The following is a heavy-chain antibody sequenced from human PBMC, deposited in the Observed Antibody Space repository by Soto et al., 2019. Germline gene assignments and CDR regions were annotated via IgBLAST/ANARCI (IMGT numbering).Heavy chain of an antibody. CDR2: VYPDDSEI. CDR3: ARSPAGNSVAPFDY. D-gene: IGHD5-12*01. J-gene: IGHJ4*02. CDR1: GYDFPTYW. Sequence: PGESLKISCQGSGYDFPTYWIAWVRQMPGKGLEWMGIVYPDDSEIKYSPSFDGHVTFSADRSTSTAYLHWSSLRASDTAMYFCARSPAGNSVAPFDYWGRGTLVTVSS. V-gene: IGHV5-51*01.